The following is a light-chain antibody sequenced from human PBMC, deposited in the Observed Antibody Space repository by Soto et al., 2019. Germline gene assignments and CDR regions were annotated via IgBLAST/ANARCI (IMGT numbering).Light chain of an antibody. J-gene: IGKJ1*01. CDR2: KAS. CDR1: QRISTW. V-gene: IGKV1-5*03. Sequence: DIQMTQSPSTLSASVGDRVTITCRASQRISTWLAWYQQKPGKAPKLLIYKASSLESGVPSRFSGSGSGTGFTLTISSLQPDDFATYYRQQYNSYWTFGQGTKVEIK. CDR3: QQYNSYWT.